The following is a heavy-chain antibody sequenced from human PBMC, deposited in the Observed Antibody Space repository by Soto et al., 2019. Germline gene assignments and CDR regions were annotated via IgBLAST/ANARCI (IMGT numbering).Heavy chain of an antibody. CDR2: IHYSGRT. CDR3: VRVGVGIGNHFDS. D-gene: IGHD1-26*01. V-gene: IGHV4-59*01. CDR1: NGSISGFY. J-gene: IGHJ4*02. Sequence: SETLSLTCSVSNGSISGFYWTWIRQPPGKILEWIGYIHYSGRTDYNPSLTSRATMSVDTSKNQFSLNLKSITAADTAVYYCVRVGVGIGNHFDSGGRGTLVTVS.